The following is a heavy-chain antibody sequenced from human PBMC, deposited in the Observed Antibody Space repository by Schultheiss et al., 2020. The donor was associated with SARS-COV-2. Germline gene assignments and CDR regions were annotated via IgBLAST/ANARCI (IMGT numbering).Heavy chain of an antibody. V-gene: IGHV4-61*08. Sequence: SETLSLTCTVSGVSVSSGDYYWTWIRQPPGKGLEWIGYTSYSGTTNYNSSLKSRIIISIDTSKNQFSLKVRSVTAADTAVYYCARVVSTGYYREYWFDPWGPGTLVTVSS. CDR2: TSYSGTT. CDR1: GVSVSSGDYY. J-gene: IGHJ5*02. D-gene: IGHD3-9*01. CDR3: ARVVSTGYYREYWFDP.